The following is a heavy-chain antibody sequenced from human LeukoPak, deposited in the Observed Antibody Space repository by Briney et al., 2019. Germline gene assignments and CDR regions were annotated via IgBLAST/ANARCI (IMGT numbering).Heavy chain of an antibody. D-gene: IGHD2-2*02. CDR2: ISGSGGST. V-gene: IGHV3-23*01. Sequence: PGGSLRLSCAASGFTFSSYAMSWVRQAPGKGLEWVSAISGSGGSTYYADSVKGRFTISRDNSKNTLYLQMNSLRAEDTAVYYFAKDTYQLLYMGWFDPWGQGTLVTVSS. J-gene: IGHJ5*02. CDR1: GFTFSSYA. CDR3: AKDTYQLLYMGWFDP.